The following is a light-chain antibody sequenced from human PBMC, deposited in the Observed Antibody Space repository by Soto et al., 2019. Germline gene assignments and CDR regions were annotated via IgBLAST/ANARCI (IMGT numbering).Light chain of an antibody. V-gene: IGLV2-14*01. CDR3: CSYTTSNTRQIA. J-gene: IGLJ1*01. CDR1: SSDVGGYNY. CDR2: DVS. Sequence: QSVLTQPASVSGSPGQSITISCTGTSSDVGGYNYVSWYQQHPGKAPKFMIYDVSNRPSGVSNRFSGSKSGNTASLTISGLQAEDEADYYCCSYTTSNTRQIAFGTGNKVTVL.